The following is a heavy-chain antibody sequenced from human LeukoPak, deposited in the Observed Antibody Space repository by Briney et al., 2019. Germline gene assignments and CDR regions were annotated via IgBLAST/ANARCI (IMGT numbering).Heavy chain of an antibody. V-gene: IGHV3-48*01. CDR3: ARGPYCSGGNCYPNWFDP. Sequence: GGSLRLSCAASGFTFSSYSMNWVRQAPGKGLEWVSYISSSSSTIYYADSVKGRFTISRDNAKNSLYLRMNSLRAEDTAVYYCARGPYCSGGNCYPNWFDPWGQGTLVTVSS. CDR1: GFTFSSYS. D-gene: IGHD2-15*01. CDR2: ISSSSSTI. J-gene: IGHJ5*02.